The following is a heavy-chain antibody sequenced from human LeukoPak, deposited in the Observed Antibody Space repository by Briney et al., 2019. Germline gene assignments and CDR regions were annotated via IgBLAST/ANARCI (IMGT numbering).Heavy chain of an antibody. Sequence: AASVKVSCKASGYTFTNYGVNWVRQAPGQGLEWMGWISTYNGNTNYAQRLQGRVTITADKSTSTAYMELSSLRSEDTAVYYCARDSPYYYYMDVWGKGTTVTVSS. CDR1: GYTFTNYG. J-gene: IGHJ6*03. CDR2: ISTYNGNT. CDR3: ARDSPYYYYMDV. V-gene: IGHV1-18*01.